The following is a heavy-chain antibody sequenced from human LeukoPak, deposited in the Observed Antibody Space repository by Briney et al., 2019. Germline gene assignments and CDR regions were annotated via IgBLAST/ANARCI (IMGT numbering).Heavy chain of an antibody. Sequence: GGSLRLSCAASGFTFSSYSMNWVRQAPGKGLEWVSSISSSSSYIYYADSVKGRFTISRDNAKNTLYLQMNSLRAEDTAVYYCAREGPYGDYFDYWGQGTLVTVSS. D-gene: IGHD4-17*01. J-gene: IGHJ4*02. CDR1: GFTFSSYS. CDR2: ISSSSSYI. CDR3: AREGPYGDYFDY. V-gene: IGHV3-21*01.